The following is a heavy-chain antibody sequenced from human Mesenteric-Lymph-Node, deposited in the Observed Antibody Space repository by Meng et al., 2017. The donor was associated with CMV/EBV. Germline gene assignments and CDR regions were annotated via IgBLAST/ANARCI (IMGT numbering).Heavy chain of an antibody. V-gene: IGHV4-39*01. CDR2: ISYIGST. J-gene: IGHJ6*02. Sequence: GSLRLSCTVSGGSISSGSYYWGWIRQPPGKGLEWIGSISYIGSTDYDPSLKSRVTISVDTSKNQFSLRLRSVTAADTAVYYCARLGLTGEYYYGMDVWGQGTTVTVSS. D-gene: IGHD7-27*01. CDR1: GGSISSGSYY. CDR3: ARLGLTGEYYYGMDV.